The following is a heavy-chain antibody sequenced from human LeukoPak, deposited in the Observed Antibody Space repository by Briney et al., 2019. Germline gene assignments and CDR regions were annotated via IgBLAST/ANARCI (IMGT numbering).Heavy chain of an antibody. V-gene: IGHV4-34*01. CDR1: GGSFSGYY. Sequence: SETLSLACAVYGGSFSGYYWSWIRQPPGKGLEWIGEINHSGSTNYNPSLKSRVTISVDTSKNQFSLKLSSVTAADTAVYYCARSPFLHDSSDTALDYWGQGSLVTVSS. CDR3: ARSPFLHDSSDTALDY. D-gene: IGHD3-22*01. J-gene: IGHJ4*02. CDR2: INHSGST.